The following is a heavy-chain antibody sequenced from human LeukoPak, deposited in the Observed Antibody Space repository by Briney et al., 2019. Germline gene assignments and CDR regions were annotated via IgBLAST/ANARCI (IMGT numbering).Heavy chain of an antibody. Sequence: PSETLSLTCTVSGGFISGYYWSWFRQPPGKGLEWIGFISYSGSTNYNPSLKSRVTISVDTSKNQFSLKLSSVTAADTAVYYCAREAVAGGSGSNYHYYGVDVWGQGTTVTVSS. J-gene: IGHJ6*02. CDR3: AREAVAGGSGSNYHYYGVDV. V-gene: IGHV4-59*01. CDR1: GGFISGYY. D-gene: IGHD3-10*01. CDR2: ISYSGST.